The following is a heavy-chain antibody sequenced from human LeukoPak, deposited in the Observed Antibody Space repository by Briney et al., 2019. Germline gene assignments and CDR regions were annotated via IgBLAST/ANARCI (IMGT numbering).Heavy chain of an antibody. CDR2: ISSSGSTI. J-gene: IGHJ4*02. Sequence: GGSLRLSCAASGFTFSSYEMNWVRQAQGKGLEWVSYISSSGSTIYYADSVKGRFTISRDNAKNSLYLQMNSLRAEDTAVYYCASEPAGYSSGWFDYWGQGTLVTVSS. CDR1: GFTFSSYE. V-gene: IGHV3-48*03. CDR3: ASEPAGYSSGWFDY. D-gene: IGHD6-19*01.